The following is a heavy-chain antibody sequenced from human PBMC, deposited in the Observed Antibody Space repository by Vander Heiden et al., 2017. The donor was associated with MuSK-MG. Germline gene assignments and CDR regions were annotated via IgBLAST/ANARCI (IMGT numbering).Heavy chain of an antibody. CDR2: ISWNTGTT. V-gene: IGHV3-9*01. CDR3: AKDIGEYCTTTTCSNYMDV. Sequence: EAQLVESGGGLIQPGMSLRLSCAASGFTFDDYAMHWVRQAPGKGLEWVSGISWNTGTTAYADSVKGRFTISRDNAKNSLYLQMNSLRAEDTAFYYCAKDIGEYCTTTTCSNYMDVWGKGTTVTVSS. D-gene: IGHD2-2*01. CDR1: GFTFDDYA. J-gene: IGHJ6*03.